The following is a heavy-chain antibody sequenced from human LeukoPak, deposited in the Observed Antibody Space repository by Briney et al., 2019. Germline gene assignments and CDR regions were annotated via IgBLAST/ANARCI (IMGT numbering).Heavy chain of an antibody. V-gene: IGHV3-23*01. CDR1: GFTFSSYA. Sequence: GGSLRLSCAAAGFTFSSYAMSWVRQAPGKGLEWVSAISGSGGSTYYAGSVKGRFTISRDNSKKKPYLQMNRLRAEDTAVYYCAKEHVPQWLARPFDSWGQGTLVTVSS. D-gene: IGHD6-19*01. CDR3: AKEHVPQWLARPFDS. CDR2: ISGSGGST. J-gene: IGHJ4*02.